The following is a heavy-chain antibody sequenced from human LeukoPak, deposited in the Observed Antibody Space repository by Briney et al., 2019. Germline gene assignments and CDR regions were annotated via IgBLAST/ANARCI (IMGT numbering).Heavy chain of an antibody. CDR3: ARVWVKYCSSNSCRFTAFDI. Sequence: SQTLSLTCAISGDSVSSNSAAWNWIRQSPSRGLEWLGRTYYRSKWYNDYAVSVKSRITINPDTSKNQFSLQLNSVTPEDTAVYYCARVWVKYCSSNSCRFTAFDIWGQGTMVTVSS. D-gene: IGHD2-2*01. J-gene: IGHJ3*02. CDR1: GDSVSSNSAA. V-gene: IGHV6-1*01. CDR2: TYYRSKWYN.